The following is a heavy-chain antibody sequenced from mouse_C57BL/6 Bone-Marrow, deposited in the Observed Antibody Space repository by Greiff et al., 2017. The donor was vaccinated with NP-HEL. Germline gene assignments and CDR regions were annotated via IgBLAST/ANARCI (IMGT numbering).Heavy chain of an antibody. Sequence: QVQLQQPGAELVKPGASVKLSCKASGYTFTSYWMHWVKQRPGQGLEWIGMIHPNSGSTNYNEKFKSKATLTVDKSSSTAYMQLSSLTSEDSAVYYCARHYYGSSYVWYFDVWGTGTTVTVSS. CDR1: GYTFTSYW. CDR3: ARHYYGSSYVWYFDV. D-gene: IGHD1-1*01. J-gene: IGHJ1*03. CDR2: IHPNSGST. V-gene: IGHV1-64*01.